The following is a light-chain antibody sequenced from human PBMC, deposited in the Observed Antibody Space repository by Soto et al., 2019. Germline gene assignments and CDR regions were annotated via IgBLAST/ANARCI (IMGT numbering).Light chain of an antibody. Sequence: QSVLTQPPSVSASPGQKVTISCSGSSSNIGNNYVSWYHQLPGTAPKLLIYSSNQRPSGVPDRFSGSKSGTSASLAISGLQSEDEADYYCASWDDSLNGPNDVFGTGTKLTVL. CDR3: ASWDDSLNGPNDV. CDR1: SSNIGNNY. V-gene: IGLV1-44*01. CDR2: SSN. J-gene: IGLJ1*01.